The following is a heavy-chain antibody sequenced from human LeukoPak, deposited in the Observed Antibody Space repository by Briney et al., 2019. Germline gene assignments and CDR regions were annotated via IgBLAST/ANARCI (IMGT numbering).Heavy chain of an antibody. V-gene: IGHV1-2*02. CDR1: GYTFTGYY. CDR3: ARGGGSGYPHDY. J-gene: IGHJ4*02. Sequence: ASVKVSCKASGYTFTGYYMHWVRRAPGQGLEWMGWINPNSGGTNYAQKFQGRVTMTRDTSISTAYMELSRLRSDGTAVYYCARGGGSGYPHDYWGRGTLVTVSS. D-gene: IGHD3-22*01. CDR2: INPNSGGT.